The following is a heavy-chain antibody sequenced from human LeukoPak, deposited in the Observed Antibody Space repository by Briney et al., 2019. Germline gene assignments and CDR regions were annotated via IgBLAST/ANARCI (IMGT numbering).Heavy chain of an antibody. J-gene: IGHJ6*03. Sequence: GGSLRLSCAASGFTFTKYSMNWVRQAPGKGLEWVSSISSSGSYIYYADSVKGRFTISRDNAKNSLYLQMNSLRAEDTAVYYCARDRGKTSPYYYVDVWGKGTTVTVSS. CDR3: ARDRGKTSPYYYVDV. CDR2: ISSSGSYI. D-gene: IGHD4-23*01. V-gene: IGHV3-21*01. CDR1: GFTFTKYS.